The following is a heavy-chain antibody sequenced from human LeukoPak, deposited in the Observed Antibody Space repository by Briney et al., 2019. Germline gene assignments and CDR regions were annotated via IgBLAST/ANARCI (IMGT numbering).Heavy chain of an antibody. J-gene: IGHJ4*02. V-gene: IGHV3-21*01. Sequence: GGSLRLSCEASGFTFSSYSMNWVRQAPGKGLEWVAFISSSSGYIYYGDSVKGRFTISRDNAKNSLYLQMNSLRAEDTAVYYCARAAGEMATIRYWGQGTLVTVSS. CDR2: ISSSSGYI. D-gene: IGHD5-24*01. CDR3: ARAAGEMATIRY. CDR1: GFTFSSYS.